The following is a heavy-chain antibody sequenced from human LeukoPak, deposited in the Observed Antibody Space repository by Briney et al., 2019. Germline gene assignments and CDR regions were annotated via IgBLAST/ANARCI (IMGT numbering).Heavy chain of an antibody. V-gene: IGHV3-30*03. CDR1: GFTFRNYG. D-gene: IGHD3-10*01. Sequence: GGSLRLSCAASGFTFRNYGMCWVRQAPGKGLEWVAIILYAGSNEFYADSVKGRFTISRDNSKNTLFLQMNSLRTEDTAIYYCASLRFGSGSYYNDYWGQGTLVTVSS. CDR3: ASLRFGSGSYYNDY. CDR2: ILYAGSNE. J-gene: IGHJ4*02.